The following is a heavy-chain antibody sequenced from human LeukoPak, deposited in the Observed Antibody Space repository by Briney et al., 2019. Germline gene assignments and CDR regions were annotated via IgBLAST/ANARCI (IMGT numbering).Heavy chain of an antibody. CDR1: GGTFSSYA. V-gene: IGHV1-69*04. CDR3: AAEYCSGGSCYDGFDP. CDR2: IIPILGIA. Sequence: SVKVSCKASGGTFSSYAISWVRPAPGQGLEWMGRIIPILGIANYVQKFQGRVTITADKSKSTAYMVLSSLRSEDTAVYCCAAEYCSGGSCYDGFDPWGQGTLVTVSS. J-gene: IGHJ5*02. D-gene: IGHD2-15*01.